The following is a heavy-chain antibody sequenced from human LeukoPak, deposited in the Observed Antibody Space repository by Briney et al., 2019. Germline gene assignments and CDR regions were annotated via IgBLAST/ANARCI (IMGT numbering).Heavy chain of an antibody. J-gene: IGHJ6*02. CDR1: GFTFSSYA. V-gene: IGHV3-30-3*01. CDR2: ISYDGSNK. D-gene: IGHD2-15*01. CDR3: ARDLPGGTLSYYYYGMDV. Sequence: GGSLRLSCAASGFTFSSYAMHWVRQAPGKGLEWVAVISYDGSNKYYADSVKGRFTISRDNSKNTLYLQMNSLRAEDTAVCYCARDLPGGTLSYYYYGMDVWGQGATVTVSS.